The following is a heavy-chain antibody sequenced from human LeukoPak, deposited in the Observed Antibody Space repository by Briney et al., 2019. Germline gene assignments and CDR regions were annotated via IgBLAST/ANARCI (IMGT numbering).Heavy chain of an antibody. CDR2: ISSSSSYI. J-gene: IGHJ3*02. CDR3: ARSYCSGGSCYSRIDAFDI. Sequence: GGSLRLSCAASGFTFSSYSMNWVRQAPGKGLEWVSSISSSSSYIYYADSVKGRFTISRDNAKNSLYLQMNSLRAEDTAVYYCARSYCSGGSCYSRIDAFDIWGQGTMVTVSS. D-gene: IGHD2-15*01. V-gene: IGHV3-21*01. CDR1: GFTFSSYS.